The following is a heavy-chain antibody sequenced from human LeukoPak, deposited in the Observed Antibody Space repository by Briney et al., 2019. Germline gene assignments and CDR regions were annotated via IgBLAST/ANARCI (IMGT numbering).Heavy chain of an antibody. CDR1: GGTFSSYA. D-gene: IGHD5-18*01. J-gene: IGHJ4*02. CDR3: ARGTLDTAMWNYFDY. CDR2: IIPIFGTA. V-gene: IGHV1-69*05. Sequence: SVKVSCKASGGTFSSYAISWVRQAPGQGLEWMGGIIPIFGTANYAQKFQGRVTITTDESTSTDYMELSSLRSEDTAVYYCARGTLDTAMWNYFDYWGQGTLVTVSS.